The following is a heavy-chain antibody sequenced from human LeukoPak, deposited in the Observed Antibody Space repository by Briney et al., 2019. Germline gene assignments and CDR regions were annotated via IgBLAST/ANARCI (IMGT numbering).Heavy chain of an antibody. D-gene: IGHD3-10*01. J-gene: IGHJ3*02. CDR2: IYYSGST. V-gene: IGHV4-59*01. CDR3: ARGSYYYAADALDI. CDR1: GGSISSYY. Sequence: SETLSLTCTVSGGSISSYYWSWIRQPPGKGLEWIGYIYYSGSTNYNPSLKSRGTISVDTSKKKFSLKLSSVTATDTAVYYCARGSYYYAADALDIWGQGTTVTVSS.